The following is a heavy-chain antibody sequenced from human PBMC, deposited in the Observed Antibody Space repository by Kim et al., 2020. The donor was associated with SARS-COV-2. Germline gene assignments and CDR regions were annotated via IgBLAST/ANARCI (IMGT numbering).Heavy chain of an antibody. Sequence: GGSLRLSCAASGFTFSNYGMHWVRQAPGKGLEWVAVIWYDGSNKYYADSVKGRFTISRDNSKNTLYLQMKSLRAEDTAVYYCAKDPPTFITDAFDIWGRG. CDR3: AKDPPTFITDAFDI. D-gene: IGHD3-22*01. CDR1: GFTFSNYG. J-gene: IGHJ3*02. V-gene: IGHV3-33*06. CDR2: IWYDGSNK.